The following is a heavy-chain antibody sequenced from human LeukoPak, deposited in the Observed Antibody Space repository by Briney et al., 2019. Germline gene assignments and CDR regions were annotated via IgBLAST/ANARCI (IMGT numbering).Heavy chain of an antibody. Sequence: SETLSLTCTVSGGSISSYYWSWIRQPAGKGLEWIGRIYTSGSTNYNPSLKSRVTMSVDTSKNQFSLKLSSVTAADTAVYYCARDTFSPWNREIGWFDYWGQGTLVTVSS. CDR1: GGSISSYY. J-gene: IGHJ4*02. CDR2: IYTSGST. CDR3: ARDTFSPWNREIGWFDY. V-gene: IGHV4-4*07. D-gene: IGHD1-1*01.